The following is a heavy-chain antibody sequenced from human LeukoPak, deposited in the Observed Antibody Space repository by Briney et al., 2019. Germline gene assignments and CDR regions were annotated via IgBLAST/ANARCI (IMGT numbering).Heavy chain of an antibody. CDR2: IRYDGSNK. D-gene: IGHD6-19*01. J-gene: IGHJ4*02. Sequence: PGGSLRLSCAASGFTFSSYGMHWVRQAPGKGLEWVAFIRYDGSNKYYADSVKGRFTISRDNSKNTLYLQMNSLRAEDTAVYYCAKDLRRYSSGWFDIDYWGRGTLVTVSS. CDR3: AKDLRRYSSGWFDIDY. V-gene: IGHV3-30*02. CDR1: GFTFSSYG.